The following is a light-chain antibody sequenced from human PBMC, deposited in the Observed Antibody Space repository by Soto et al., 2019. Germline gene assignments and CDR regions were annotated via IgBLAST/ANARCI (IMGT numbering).Light chain of an antibody. CDR2: DAS. CDR1: QDISSY. CDR3: QQLNSYPPLT. V-gene: IGKV1-9*01. J-gene: IGKJ4*01. Sequence: DLQLTQSPSFLSASVGDRVTITCRASQDISSYFAWYQQKPGKAPKLLIYDASTLQSGVPSRFSGSGSGTDFTLTISSLQPEDFATYYCQQLNSYPPLTFGGGTKVEIK.